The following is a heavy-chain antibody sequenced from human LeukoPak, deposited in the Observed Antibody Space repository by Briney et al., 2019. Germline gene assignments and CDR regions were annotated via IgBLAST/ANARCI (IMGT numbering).Heavy chain of an antibody. V-gene: IGHV4-4*02. Sequence: PSGTLSLTCAVSGVSISSNLWWTWVRQPPGKGLEWIAEIHHSGSINYNPSLKSRVTISVDKAKNQFSLKLSSVTAADTAVYYCARGQKYRNGYTVTELGSGYFDYWGQGTLVTVSS. J-gene: IGHJ4*02. CDR1: GVSISSNLW. CDR3: ARGQKYRNGYTVTELGSGYFDY. D-gene: IGHD5-18*01. CDR2: IHHSGSI.